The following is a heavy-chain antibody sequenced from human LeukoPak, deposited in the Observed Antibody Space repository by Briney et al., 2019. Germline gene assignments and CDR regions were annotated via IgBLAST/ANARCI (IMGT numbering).Heavy chain of an antibody. Sequence: GVSLRLSCAASGLTVSSTYMTWVRQAPRKGLEWVSIIYSGGSTYYADSVKGRFTISRDNSKNTLYLQMNSLRVEDTAVYYCANLTRGDYWGQGTLVTVSS. CDR2: IYSGGST. J-gene: IGHJ4*02. V-gene: IGHV3-53*01. CDR1: GLTVSSTY. CDR3: ANLTRGDY. D-gene: IGHD3-10*01.